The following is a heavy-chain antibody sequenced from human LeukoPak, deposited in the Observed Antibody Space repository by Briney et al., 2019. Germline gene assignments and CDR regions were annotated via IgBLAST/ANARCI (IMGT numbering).Heavy chain of an antibody. V-gene: IGHV3-30*02. CDR3: AKPMTTVTPFDY. CDR2: IRYDGSNK. J-gene: IGHJ4*02. Sequence: GALRLSCAASGFTFNNYGMHWVRQAPGKGLEWVAFIRYDGSNKYYAESVKGRFTISRDDSKNTLYLQMKSLRAEDTAVYYCAKPMTTVTPFDYWGQGTLVIVSS. CDR1: GFTFNNYG. D-gene: IGHD4-17*01.